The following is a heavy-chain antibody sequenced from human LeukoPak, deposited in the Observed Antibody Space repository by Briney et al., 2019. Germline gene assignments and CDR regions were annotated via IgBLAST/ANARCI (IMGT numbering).Heavy chain of an antibody. CDR3: ARASYTSGWRGALDI. CDR1: GFTVTGNY. J-gene: IGHJ3*02. V-gene: IGHV3-53*04. CDR2: IYTDGST. D-gene: IGHD6-19*01. Sequence: PGRSLRLSCAASGFTVTGNYMSWVRQAPGKGLEWVSDIYTDGSTFYADSVKGRFTISRHNSKNTLYLQMNSLRAEDTAIYYCARASYTSGWRGALDIWGQGTMVTVSS.